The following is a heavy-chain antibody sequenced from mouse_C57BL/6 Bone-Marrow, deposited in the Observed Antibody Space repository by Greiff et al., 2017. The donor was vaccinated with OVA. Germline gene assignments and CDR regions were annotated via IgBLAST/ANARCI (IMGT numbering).Heavy chain of an antibody. CDR3: TRELTVYYFDY. D-gene: IGHD4-1*01. Sequence: EVQLVESGDGLVKPGGSLKLSCAASGFTFSSYAMSWVRQTPEKRLEWVAYISSGGDYIYYADTVKGRFTISRDNARNTLYLQMSSLKSEDTAMYYCTRELTVYYFDYWGQGTTLTVSS. CDR1: GFTFSSYA. J-gene: IGHJ2*01. V-gene: IGHV5-9-1*02. CDR2: ISSGGDYI.